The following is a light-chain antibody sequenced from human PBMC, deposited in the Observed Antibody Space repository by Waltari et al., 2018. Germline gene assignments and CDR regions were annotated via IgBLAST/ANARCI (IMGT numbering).Light chain of an antibody. V-gene: IGKV1-NL1*01. Sequence: DIQMTQSPSSLSASVGDRVTITCRASQGISNSLAWSQQKPGTAPNLLLYAASRLESGVPSMFSGSGSGTDYTLTISSLQPEDFATYYCQRSYSNPPWTFGQGTKVEIK. J-gene: IGKJ1*01. CDR2: AAS. CDR3: QRSYSNPPWT. CDR1: QGISNS.